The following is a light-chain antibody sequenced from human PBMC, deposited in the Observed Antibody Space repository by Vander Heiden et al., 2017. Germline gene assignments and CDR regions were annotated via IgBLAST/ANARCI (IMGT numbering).Light chain of an antibody. CDR2: AAS. CDR1: QSISSY. CDR3: QQSYSTPGT. V-gene: IGKV1-39*01. J-gene: IGKJ1*01. Sequence: DIQMTPSPSSLSASVGDRVTITCRASQSISSYLNWYQQKPGKAPKLLIYAASSFQSGVPSRFSGSGSGTDFTLTISRLQPEDFATYYCQQSYSTPGTFGQGTKVEIK.